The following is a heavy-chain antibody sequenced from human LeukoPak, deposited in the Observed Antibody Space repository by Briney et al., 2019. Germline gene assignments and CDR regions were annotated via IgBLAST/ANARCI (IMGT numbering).Heavy chain of an antibody. CDR1: RFTISDYY. CDR3: AKAPQRYYYGSSKGVYYYYGMDV. J-gene: IGHJ6*02. CDR2: ISGSGGST. D-gene: IGHD3-10*01. Sequence: GGSLRLSCAASRFTISDYYMTWIRQAPGKGLEWVSAISGSGGSTYYADSVKGRFTISRDNSKNTLYLQMNSLRAEDTAVYYCAKAPQRYYYGSSKGVYYYYGMDVWGQGTTVTVSS. V-gene: IGHV3-23*01.